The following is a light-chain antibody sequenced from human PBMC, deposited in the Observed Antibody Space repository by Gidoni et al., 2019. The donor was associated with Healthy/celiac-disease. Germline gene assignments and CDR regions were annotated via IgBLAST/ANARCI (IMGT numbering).Light chain of an antibody. J-gene: IGKJ1*01. CDR3: QQYNSYST. V-gene: IGKV1-5*01. CDR2: DAS. CDR1: QSISSW. Sequence: DIQMTQSPSTLSASVGDRVTITGRASQSISSWLAWYQQKPGKAPKLLIYDASSLESGGPSRFSGSGSETEFTLTISSLQHDDFATYYSQQYNSYSTFGQGTKVEIK.